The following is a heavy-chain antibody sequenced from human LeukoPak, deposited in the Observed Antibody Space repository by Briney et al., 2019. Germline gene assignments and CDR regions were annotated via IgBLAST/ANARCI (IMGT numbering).Heavy chain of an antibody. J-gene: IGHJ4*02. CDR3: ARGHYCTNGVCFPDY. Sequence: GASVKVSCKASGYTFTSYGISWVRQAPGQGLEWMGWISAYNGNTNYAQKLQGRVTMTTDTSTSTAYMELRSLRSDDTAVYYCARGHYCTNGVCFPDYWGQGTLVTVSS. V-gene: IGHV1-18*01. CDR1: GYTFTSYG. CDR2: ISAYNGNT. D-gene: IGHD2-8*01.